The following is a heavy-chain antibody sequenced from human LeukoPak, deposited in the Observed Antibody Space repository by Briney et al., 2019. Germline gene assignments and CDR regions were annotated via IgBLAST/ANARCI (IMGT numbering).Heavy chain of an antibody. CDR3: ARGGIAVAGTYYFDY. V-gene: IGHV3-11*06. Sequence: WGTLRLSCAASGFTFSDYYMSWLRQAPGKGLEGVFYISSSSSYTNYADSVKGRFTISRDNAKNSLYLQMNSLRAEDTAVYYCARGGIAVAGTYYFDYWGQGTLVTVSS. J-gene: IGHJ4*02. CDR1: GFTFSDYY. CDR2: ISSSSSYT. D-gene: IGHD6-19*01.